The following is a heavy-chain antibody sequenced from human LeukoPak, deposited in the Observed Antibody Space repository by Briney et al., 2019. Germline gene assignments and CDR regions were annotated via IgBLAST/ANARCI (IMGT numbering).Heavy chain of an antibody. CDR1: GFTFSSYE. CDR2: ISTSGSTI. J-gene: IGHJ6*03. Sequence: GGSLRLSCAASGFTFSSYEMNWVRQAPGKGLEWISYISTSGSTIYYADSVKGRFTISRDNAKNSLYLQMNSLRAEDTAVYYCARDVITMVRGVDYYYMDVWGKGTTVTVSS. V-gene: IGHV3-48*03. CDR3: ARDVITMVRGVDYYYMDV. D-gene: IGHD3-10*01.